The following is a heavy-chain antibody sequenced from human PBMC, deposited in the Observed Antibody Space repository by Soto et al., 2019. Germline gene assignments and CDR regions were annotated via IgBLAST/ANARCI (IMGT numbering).Heavy chain of an antibody. CDR1: GGSISSYY. J-gene: IGHJ5*02. CDR3: ARAARYYYGSGSYYTPSNWFDP. CDR2: IYYSGST. Sequence: SETLSLTCTVSGGSISSYYWSWIRQPPGKGLEWIGYIYYSGSTNYNPSLKSRVTISVDTSKNQFSLKLSSVTAADTAVYYCARAARYYYGSGSYYTPSNWFDPWGQGTLVTVSS. D-gene: IGHD3-10*01. V-gene: IGHV4-59*01.